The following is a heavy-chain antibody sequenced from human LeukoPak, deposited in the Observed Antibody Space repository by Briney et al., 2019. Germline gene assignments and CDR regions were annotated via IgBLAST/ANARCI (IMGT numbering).Heavy chain of an antibody. Sequence: SETLSLTCTVSGYSISSGSYWGWIRQPPGKGLEWIGYIYYSGSTNYNPSLKSRVTMSVDTSKNQFSLKLSSVTAADTAVYYCAKSRVQQLPGGFDYWGQGTLVTVSS. CDR3: AKSRVQQLPGGFDY. J-gene: IGHJ4*02. CDR2: IYYSGST. V-gene: IGHV4-61*05. D-gene: IGHD6-13*01. CDR1: GYSISSGSY.